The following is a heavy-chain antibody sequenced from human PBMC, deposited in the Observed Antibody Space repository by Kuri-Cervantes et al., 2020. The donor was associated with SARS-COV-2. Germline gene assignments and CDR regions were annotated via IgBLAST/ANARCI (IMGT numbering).Heavy chain of an antibody. Sequence: SETLSLTCSVSRGSINSHGSITSNFWTWIRRPPGRGLEWIGDVHSSGSTNYNPSLESRVTISTDTSKNQFSLRLNSVTAADTAVYFCARSQVVRHLDWSSELSYRYYMDVWGKGTTVTVSS. CDR1: RGSINSHGSITSNF. D-gene: IGHD3-9*01. CDR3: ARSQVVRHLDWSSELSYRYYMDV. V-gene: IGHV4-61*08. J-gene: IGHJ6*04. CDR2: VHSSGST.